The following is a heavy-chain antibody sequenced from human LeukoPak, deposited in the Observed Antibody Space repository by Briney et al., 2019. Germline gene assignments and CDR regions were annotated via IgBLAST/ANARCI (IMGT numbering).Heavy chain of an antibody. V-gene: IGHV3-23*01. CDR1: GFSFSTYA. CDR3: AKDSQQSNNAYYYFDS. J-gene: IGHJ4*02. Sequence: PGGSLRLSCAASGFSFSTYAMSWVRQSAGKGLEWVSGVSASGGNIYYADSVRGRFTISRDNPKNTLYLLMSSLTAEDTAVYYCAKDSQQSNNAYYYFDSWGQGTRVTVSS. CDR2: VSASGGNI. D-gene: IGHD6-13*01.